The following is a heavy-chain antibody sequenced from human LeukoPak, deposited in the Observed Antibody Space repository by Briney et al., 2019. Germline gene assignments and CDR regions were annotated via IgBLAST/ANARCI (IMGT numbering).Heavy chain of an antibody. D-gene: IGHD2-2*01. J-gene: IGHJ4*02. V-gene: IGHV3-30*02. CDR2: IRYDGSNK. Sequence: GGSLRLSCAASGFTFSSYGMHWVRQTPGKGLEWVAFIRYDGSNKYYADSVKGRFTISRDNSKNTLHLQMNSLRAEDTAVYYCARVMGRYCSSTSCYVDYWGQETLVTVSP. CDR1: GFTFSSYG. CDR3: ARVMGRYCSSTSCYVDY.